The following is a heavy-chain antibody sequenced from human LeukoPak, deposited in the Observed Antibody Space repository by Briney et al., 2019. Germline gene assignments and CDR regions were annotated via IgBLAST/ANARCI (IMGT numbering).Heavy chain of an antibody. V-gene: IGHV1-3*01. CDR2: INAGNGNT. J-gene: IGHJ4*02. CDR1: GYTFTSYA. D-gene: IGHD5-18*01. CDR3: ARSWGSSYGGDNYLAN. Sequence: GASVKVSCKASGYTFTSYAMHWVRQAPGQRLEWMGWINAGNGNTKYSQKFQGRVTITRDTSASTAYMELSSLRSEDTAVYYCARSWGSSYGGDNYLANWGKETLSPSPQ.